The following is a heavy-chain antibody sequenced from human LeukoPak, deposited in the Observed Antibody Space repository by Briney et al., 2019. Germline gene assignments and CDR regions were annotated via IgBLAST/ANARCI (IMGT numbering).Heavy chain of an antibody. CDR3: ARGGGYSYGTVDY. CDR2: INGDGSST. V-gene: IGHV3-74*01. J-gene: IGHJ4*02. CDR1: GFTFSSYW. Sequence: GGSLRLSCAASGFTFSSYWMHWVRQAPGKGLVWVSRINGDGSSTSYADSVKGRFTISRDNAKNTLYLQMNSLRAEDTAVYYCARGGGYSYGTVDYWGQGTLVTVSS. D-gene: IGHD5-18*01.